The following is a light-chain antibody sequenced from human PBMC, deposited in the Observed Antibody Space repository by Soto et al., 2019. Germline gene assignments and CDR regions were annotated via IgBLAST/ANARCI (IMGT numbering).Light chain of an antibody. CDR1: QSVTSNY. V-gene: IGKV3-20*01. CDR2: GAS. CDR3: QQHGSSPPSWT. Sequence: ETVLTQSPGTLSLSPGERATLSCRASQSVTSNYLAWYQQKSGQAPRLLIYGASNRATGIPDRFSGSGSGTDFTLTINRLEPEDFAVYYCQQHGSSPPSWTFGQGTKVEIK. J-gene: IGKJ1*01.